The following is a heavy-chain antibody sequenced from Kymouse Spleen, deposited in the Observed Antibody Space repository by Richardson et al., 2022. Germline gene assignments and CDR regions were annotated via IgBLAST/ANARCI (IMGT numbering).Heavy chain of an antibody. J-gene: IGHJ4*02. CDR2: ISWNSGSI. Sequence: EVQLVESGGGLVQPGRSLRLSCAASGFTFDDYAMHWVRQAPGKGLEWVSGISWNSGSIGYADSVKGRFTISRDNAKNSLYLQMNSLRAEDTALYYCAKDISPYSSSLGYWGQGTLVTVSS. CDR3: AKDISPYSSSLGY. D-gene: IGHD6-6*01. CDR1: GFTFDDYA. V-gene: IGHV3-9*01.